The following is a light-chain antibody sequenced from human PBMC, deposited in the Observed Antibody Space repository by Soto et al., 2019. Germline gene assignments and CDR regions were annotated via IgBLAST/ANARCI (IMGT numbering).Light chain of an antibody. CDR2: YTS. Sequence: EIVLTQSPATLSLSPGERATLSCRASQTVGSYLAWFRQTPGQAPRLLIYYTSIRATGIPARFSGSGSGTDFTLTISSLEAEDFAVYYCQQRSDWPPTFGQGTKVEIK. J-gene: IGKJ1*01. CDR1: QTVGSY. CDR3: QQRSDWPPT. V-gene: IGKV3-11*01.